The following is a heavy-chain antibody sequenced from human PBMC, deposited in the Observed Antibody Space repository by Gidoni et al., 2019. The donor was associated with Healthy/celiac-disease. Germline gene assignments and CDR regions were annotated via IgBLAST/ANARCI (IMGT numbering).Heavy chain of an antibody. Sequence: QVQLQQWGTGLLKPSETLSLTCAVYGGSFSGYYWSWSRQPPGKGLEWIGEINHSGSTNYNPYLKSRVTISVDTSKNQFSLKLSSVTAADTAVYYCARGNGYSSSWYRYYGMDVWGQGTTVTVSS. CDR3: ARGNGYSSSWYRYYGMDV. J-gene: IGHJ6*02. CDR1: GGSFSGYY. V-gene: IGHV4-34*01. D-gene: IGHD6-13*01. CDR2: INHSGST.